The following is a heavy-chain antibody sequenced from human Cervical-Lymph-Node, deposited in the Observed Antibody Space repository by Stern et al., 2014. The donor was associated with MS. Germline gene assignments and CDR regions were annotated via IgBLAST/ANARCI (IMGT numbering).Heavy chain of an antibody. J-gene: IGHJ4*02. Sequence: EVQLVQSGGGLVKPGGSLRLSCVASGITLTNARMNWVRQAPGKGLEWVAHTQSKTDGGKTDYPAPVRGRFTISRDDSKNTLYLQMNSLKIEDTGVYYCTTDYGNTNYGWGQGTLVTVSS. CDR2: TQSKTDGGKT. CDR3: TTDYGNTNYG. D-gene: IGHD4-17*01. CDR1: GITLTNAR. V-gene: IGHV3-15*01.